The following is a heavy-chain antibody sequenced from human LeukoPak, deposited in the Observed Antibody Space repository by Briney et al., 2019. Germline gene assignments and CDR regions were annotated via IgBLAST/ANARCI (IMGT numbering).Heavy chain of an antibody. CDR2: ISYDGSNK. D-gene: IGHD2-2*02. Sequence: PGGSLRLSCAVSGFTSSSYWMSWVRQAPGKGLEWVAVISYDGSNKYYADSVKGRFTISRDNSKNTLYLQMNSLRAEDTAVYYCAKDGDRDIVVVPAAIGGIDYWGQGTLVTVSS. J-gene: IGHJ4*02. V-gene: IGHV3-30*18. CDR1: GFTSSSYW. CDR3: AKDGDRDIVVVPAAIGGIDY.